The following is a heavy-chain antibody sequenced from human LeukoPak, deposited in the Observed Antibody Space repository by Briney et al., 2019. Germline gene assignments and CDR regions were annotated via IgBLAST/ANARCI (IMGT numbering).Heavy chain of an antibody. V-gene: IGHV4-30-4*08. J-gene: IGHJ4*02. CDR1: GVSFSSGDNY. CDR3: ARAAADTNSWYYFDY. Sequence: SQTLTLTCTASGVSFSSGDNYWGWLRQPPGLGLEWIVYIHYSGSTYYNPSVKSRVIISVAMSKNQFSLSLDSLTAAYSAVYYCARAAADTNSWYYFDYWGQGTLVTVSS. CDR2: IHYSGST. D-gene: IGHD2/OR15-2a*01.